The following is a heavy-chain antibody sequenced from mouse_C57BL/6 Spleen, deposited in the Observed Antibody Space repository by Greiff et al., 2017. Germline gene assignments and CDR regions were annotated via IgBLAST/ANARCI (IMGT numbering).Heavy chain of an antibody. CDR1: GFTFSDYG. CDR2: ISNLAYSI. CDR3: ARVYDYDYAMDY. J-gene: IGHJ4*01. V-gene: IGHV5-15*01. Sequence: VQLKESGGGLVQPGGSLKLSCAASGFTFSDYGMAWVRQAPRKGPEWVAFISNLAYSIYYADTVTGRFTISRENAKNTLYLEMSSLRSEDTAMYYCARVYDYDYAMDYWGQGTSVTVSS. D-gene: IGHD2-4*01.